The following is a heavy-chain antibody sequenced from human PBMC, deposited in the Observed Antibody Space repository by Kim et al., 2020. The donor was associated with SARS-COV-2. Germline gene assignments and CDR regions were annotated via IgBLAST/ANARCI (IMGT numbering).Heavy chain of an antibody. V-gene: IGHV3-15*01. CDR3: TTDGENCSGGSCYRVYYYYGMDV. J-gene: IGHJ6*02. Sequence: GGSLRLSCAASGFTFSNAWMSWVRQAPGKGLEWVGRIKSKTDGGTTDYAAPVKGRFTISRDDSKNTLYLQMNSLKTEDTAVYYCTTDGENCSGGSCYRVYYYYGMDVWGQGTTVTVSS. CDR1: GFTFSNAW. CDR2: IKSKTDGGTT. D-gene: IGHD2-15*01.